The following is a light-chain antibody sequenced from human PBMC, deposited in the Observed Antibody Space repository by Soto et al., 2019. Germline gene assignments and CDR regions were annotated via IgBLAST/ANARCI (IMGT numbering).Light chain of an antibody. CDR1: QSIGTR. CDR2: KAS. CDR3: QQYDSYSRT. J-gene: IGKJ1*01. Sequence: DIQMTQSPSTLSASLGDRVTITCRASQSIGTRLAWYQQKPGKAPNLLIYKASNLQSGVPSRFSGGGSGTEFTLTINSLQPDDFATYYCQQYDSYSRTFGQGTKVEIK. V-gene: IGKV1-5*03.